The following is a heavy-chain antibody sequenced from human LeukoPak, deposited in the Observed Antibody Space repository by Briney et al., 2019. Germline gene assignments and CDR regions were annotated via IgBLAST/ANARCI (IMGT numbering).Heavy chain of an antibody. J-gene: IGHJ4*02. D-gene: IGHD4-17*01. V-gene: IGHV3-23*01. CDR2: MSGSGGRT. CDR1: GFTFSIYG. CDR3: AKVAYGDYGREFFDY. Sequence: GGSLRLSCAASGFTFSIYGMNWVRQAPGKGLEWVSAMSGSGGRTDYADSVKGRFTISRNNSKNTLYLQMNSLRADDTAVYYCAKVAYGDYGREFFDYWGQGTLVTVSS.